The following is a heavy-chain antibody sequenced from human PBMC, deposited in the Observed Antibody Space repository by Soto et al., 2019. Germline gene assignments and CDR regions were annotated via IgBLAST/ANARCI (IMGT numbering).Heavy chain of an antibody. CDR2: ISDSGGDT. CDR1: GFIFSSYA. J-gene: IGHJ3*01. D-gene: IGHD2-21*01. Sequence: EVQLLESGGGLVQPGGSLRLSCAASGFIFSSYAMTWVRQAPGKGLEWVSGISDSGGDTYHADSVKGRFTISRDYSKNTLYLQMNSLRAEDTAVYYCAIVLGCSNTVCYSWVIDALDLWGQGTMVTVS. V-gene: IGHV3-23*01. CDR3: AIVLGCSNTVCYSWVIDALDL.